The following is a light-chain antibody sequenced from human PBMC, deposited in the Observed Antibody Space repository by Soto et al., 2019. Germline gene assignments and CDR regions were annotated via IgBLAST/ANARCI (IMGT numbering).Light chain of an antibody. J-gene: IGLJ1*01. Sequence: QSVLTQLRSVSGSPGQSVTISCTGTSSDVGGYNYVSWYQQYPGKAPKLIIYNVGTRRLGVLGRFSGSKSGNTASLTISGLQAEDEAQYYCCSYAGSYTFVFGSGTKATVL. V-gene: IGLV2-11*01. CDR2: NVG. CDR1: SSDVGGYNY. CDR3: CSYAGSYTFV.